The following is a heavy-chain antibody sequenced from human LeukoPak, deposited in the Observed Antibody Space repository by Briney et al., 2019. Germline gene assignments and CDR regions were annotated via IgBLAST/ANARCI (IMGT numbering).Heavy chain of an antibody. CDR1: GDSVSSNSAA. D-gene: IGHD5-24*01. J-gene: IGHJ3*02. CDR2: TYYRSKWYN. CDR3: ARGGQGDGYSADEAFDI. V-gene: IGHV6-1*01. Sequence: SQTLSLTCAISGDSVSSNSAAWNWIRQSPSTGLEWLGRTYYRSKWYNDYAGSVKSRITINPDTSKNQFSLQVNSVTPEDTAVYYCARGGQGDGYSADEAFDIWGQGTMVTVSS.